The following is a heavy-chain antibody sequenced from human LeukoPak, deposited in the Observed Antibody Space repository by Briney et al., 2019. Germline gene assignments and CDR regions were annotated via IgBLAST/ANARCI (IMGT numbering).Heavy chain of an antibody. D-gene: IGHD3-3*01. CDR2: AYYRSKWYN. CDR1: GDSVSSNSAA. J-gene: IGHJ6*02. CDR3: ARVNGVLEWLGWGFMDV. Sequence: SQTLSLTCAISGDSVSSNSAAWNWIRQSPSRGLEWLGRAYYRSKWYNDYAVSVKSRITINPDTSKNQFSLQLNSVTPEDTAVYYCARVNGVLEWLGWGFMDVWGQGTTVTVSS. V-gene: IGHV6-1*01.